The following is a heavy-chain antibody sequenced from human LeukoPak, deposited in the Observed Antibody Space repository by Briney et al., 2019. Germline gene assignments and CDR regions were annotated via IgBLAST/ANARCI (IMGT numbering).Heavy chain of an antibody. Sequence: ASVKVSCKVSGYTFTSYYMHWVRQAPGQGLEWMGIINPSGGSTSYAQKFQGRVTMTRDTSTSTVYMELSSLRSEDTAVYYCARARDVDTAMVTGFDYWGQGTLVTVSS. CDR2: INPSGGST. D-gene: IGHD5-18*01. CDR3: ARARDVDTAMVTGFDY. CDR1: GYTFTSYY. V-gene: IGHV1-46*01. J-gene: IGHJ4*02.